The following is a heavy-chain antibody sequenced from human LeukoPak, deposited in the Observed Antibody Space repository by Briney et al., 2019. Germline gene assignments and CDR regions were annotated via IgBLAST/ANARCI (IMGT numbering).Heavy chain of an antibody. V-gene: IGHV4-34*01. Sequence: PSETLSLTCAVYGGSFSGYYWSWIRQPPGKGLEWIGEINHSGSTNYNPSLKSRVTISVDTSKNQFSLKLSSVTAADTAVYYCARGIGRAAACRFDYWGQGTLVTVSS. CDR1: GGSFSGYY. J-gene: IGHJ4*02. CDR2: INHSGST. CDR3: ARGIGRAAACRFDY. D-gene: IGHD6-13*01.